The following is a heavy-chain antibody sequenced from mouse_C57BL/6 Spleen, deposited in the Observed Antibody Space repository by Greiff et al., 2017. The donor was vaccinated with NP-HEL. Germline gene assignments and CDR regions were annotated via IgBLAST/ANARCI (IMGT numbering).Heavy chain of an antibody. CDR3: ARGREHGAMDY. V-gene: IGHV1-61*01. CDR1: GYTFTSYW. Sequence: QVQLQQPGAELVRPGSSVKLSCKASGYTFTSYWMDWVKQRPGQGLEWIGNIYPSDSETHYNQKFKGKATLTVDKSSSTAYMQLSSLTSEDSAVYYCARGREHGAMDYWGQGTSVTVSS. J-gene: IGHJ4*01. CDR2: IYPSDSET.